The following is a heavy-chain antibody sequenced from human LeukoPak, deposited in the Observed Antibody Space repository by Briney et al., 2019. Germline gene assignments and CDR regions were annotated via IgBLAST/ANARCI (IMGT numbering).Heavy chain of an antibody. CDR3: AYALLDY. CDR2: IRNDGSDK. V-gene: IGHV3-30*02. J-gene: IGHJ4*02. D-gene: IGHD4-17*01. CDR1: GFTFSRYA. Sequence: GGSLRLSCAASGFTFSRYAMHWIRQAPGKGLEWVAFIRNDGSDKYYTGSVKGRFTISRDNSNNTLYLQMNSLTAEDTAAYYCAYALLDYWGQGSLVTVSS.